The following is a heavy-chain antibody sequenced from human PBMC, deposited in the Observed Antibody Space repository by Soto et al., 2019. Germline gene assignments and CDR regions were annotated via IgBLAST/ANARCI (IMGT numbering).Heavy chain of an antibody. J-gene: IGHJ3*02. CDR3: ARGEVGGTTACDI. D-gene: IGHD1-26*01. CDR2: INHSGST. CDR1: SGSFSFYC. Sequence: SETLSLTCAVYSGSFSFYCWSWIRQPPGKGLEWIGEINHSGSTNYNPSLKSRVTISVDTSKNQFSLRLSSVTAADTAIYYCARGEVGGTTACDIWGQGTMVTVSS. V-gene: IGHV4-34*01.